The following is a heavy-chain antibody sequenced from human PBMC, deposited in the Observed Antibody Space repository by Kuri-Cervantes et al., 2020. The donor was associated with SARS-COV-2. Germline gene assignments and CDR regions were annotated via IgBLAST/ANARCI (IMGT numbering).Heavy chain of an antibody. CDR3: ARDQCSSTSCYGTYYYYYYGMDV. V-gene: IGHV3-33*01. Sequence: GGSLRLSCPTSGFIFSDYGMHWVRQAPGKGLEWVAVIWSDGSNKYYADSVKGRFTISRDNAKNSLYLQMNSLRAEDTAVYYCARDQCSSTSCYGTYYYYYYGMDVWGQGTTVTVSS. D-gene: IGHD2-2*01. J-gene: IGHJ6*02. CDR1: GFIFSDYG. CDR2: IWSDGSNK.